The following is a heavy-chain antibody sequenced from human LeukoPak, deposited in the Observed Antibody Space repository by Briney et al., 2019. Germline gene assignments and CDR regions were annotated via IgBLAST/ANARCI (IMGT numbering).Heavy chain of an antibody. Sequence: PGGSLRLSCAASGFSFSDSYMTWVRQAPGKGLEWLSYISGNSGDIDYADSVKGRFTISRDNAKNSLYLQMNSLRAEDTAVYYCAELGITMIGGVWGKGTTVTISS. V-gene: IGHV3/OR16-9*01. D-gene: IGHD3-10*02. CDR1: GFSFSDSY. CDR3: AELGITMIGGV. J-gene: IGHJ6*04. CDR2: ISGNSGDI.